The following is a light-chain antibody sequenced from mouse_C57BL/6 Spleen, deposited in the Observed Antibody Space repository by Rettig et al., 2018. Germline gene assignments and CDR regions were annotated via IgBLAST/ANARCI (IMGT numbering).Light chain of an antibody. Sequence: KRWIYDTSRLASGVPARFSGSGSGTSYSLTISSMEAEDAATYYCQQWSSNPPTFGGGTKLEI. CDR2: DTS. V-gene: IGKV4-59*01. J-gene: IGKJ2*01. CDR3: QQWSSNPPT.